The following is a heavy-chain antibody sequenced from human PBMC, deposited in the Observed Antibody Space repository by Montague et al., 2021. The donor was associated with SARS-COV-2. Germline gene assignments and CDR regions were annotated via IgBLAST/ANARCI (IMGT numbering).Heavy chain of an antibody. Sequence: SETLSLTCNVSGASINDYYWNWLRQSPGKRLEWIGYVYTAVRTSYNPSLEGRVTISLDTSKNQISLKLTSMTAADAAVYFCARRAAGGLFYFDYWGLGTLVSVSS. CDR1: GASINDYY. V-gene: IGHV4-59*01. CDR2: VYTAVRT. J-gene: IGHJ4*02. CDR3: ARRAAGGLFYFDY. D-gene: IGHD6-13*01.